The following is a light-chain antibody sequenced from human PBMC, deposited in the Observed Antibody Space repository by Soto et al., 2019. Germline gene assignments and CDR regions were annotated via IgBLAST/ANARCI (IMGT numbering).Light chain of an antibody. V-gene: IGKV1-5*03. CDR1: QTISSW. J-gene: IGKJ5*01. CDR3: QHYNGWPPLIT. Sequence: DIQMTQSPSTLSGSVGDRVTITCRASQTISSWLAWYQQKPGKAPKLLIYKASTLKSGVPSRFSGSGSGTEFTLTISSLQSEDFAVYYCQHYNGWPPLITFGQGTRLEIK. CDR2: KAS.